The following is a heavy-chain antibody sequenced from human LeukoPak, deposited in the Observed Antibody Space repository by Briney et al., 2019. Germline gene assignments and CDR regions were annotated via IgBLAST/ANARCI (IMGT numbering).Heavy chain of an antibody. Sequence: PVGCLRLSCAASGFSVSSNYMNWVRQAPGKGLEWVSVIYSDVSTYSADSVKGRFTISRDNSKNTLYLQMNSLRAEDTALYYCAKGGYSYGYTFDYWGQGSLVTVSS. J-gene: IGHJ4*02. CDR3: AKGGYSYGYTFDY. CDR2: IYSDVST. V-gene: IGHV3-53*01. CDR1: GFSVSSNY. D-gene: IGHD5-18*01.